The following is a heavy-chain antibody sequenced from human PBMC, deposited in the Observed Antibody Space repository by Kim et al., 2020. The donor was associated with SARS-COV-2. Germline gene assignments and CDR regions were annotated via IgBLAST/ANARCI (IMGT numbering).Heavy chain of an antibody. V-gene: IGHV3-30*02. Sequence: GRFTISRDNSKNTLYLQMNSLRAEDTAVYYCAKDGDCSGGSCYFNYFDYWGQGTLVTVSS. D-gene: IGHD2-15*01. J-gene: IGHJ4*02. CDR3: AKDGDCSGGSCYFNYFDY.